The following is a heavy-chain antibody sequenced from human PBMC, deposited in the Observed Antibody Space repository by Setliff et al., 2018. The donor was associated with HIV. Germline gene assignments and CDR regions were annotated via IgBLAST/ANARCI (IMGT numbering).Heavy chain of an antibody. Sequence: SETLSLTCAVYGGSFSGYYWSWIRQPPGKGLEWIGEINHSGSTNYNPSLKSRVTISTDTSKNQFSLNVRSVTAADTAVYFCARDGLRQQLGFDYWGQGTLVTVSS. V-gene: IGHV4-34*01. D-gene: IGHD6-13*01. CDR1: GGSFSGYY. J-gene: IGHJ4*02. CDR3: ARDGLRQQLGFDY. CDR2: INHSGST.